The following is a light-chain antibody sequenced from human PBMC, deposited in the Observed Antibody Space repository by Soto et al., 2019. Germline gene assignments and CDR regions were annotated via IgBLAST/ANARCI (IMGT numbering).Light chain of an antibody. Sequence: QSALTQPASVSGSPGQSITISCTGTSGDIGSYNRVSWYQQHPDKAPKLIIYDGTERPSGVSNRFSGSKSGNTASLTISGLQAEDEAHYYCCSYATYNMILGGGTKVTVL. CDR3: CSYATYNMI. CDR1: SGDIGSYNR. V-gene: IGLV2-23*01. CDR2: DGT. J-gene: IGLJ2*01.